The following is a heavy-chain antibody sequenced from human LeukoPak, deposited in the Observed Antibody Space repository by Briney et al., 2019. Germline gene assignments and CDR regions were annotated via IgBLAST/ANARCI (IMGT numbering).Heavy chain of an antibody. Sequence: GASVKVSCKASGYTFTSYYINWVRQATGQGLEWMGWMNPNSGNTGYAQKFQGRVTMTRNTSISTAYMELSSLRSEDTAVYYCARGSHYGDYDDPWGQGTLVTVSS. V-gene: IGHV1-8*01. CDR3: ARGSHYGDYDDP. CDR1: GYTFTSYY. J-gene: IGHJ5*02. D-gene: IGHD4-17*01. CDR2: MNPNSGNT.